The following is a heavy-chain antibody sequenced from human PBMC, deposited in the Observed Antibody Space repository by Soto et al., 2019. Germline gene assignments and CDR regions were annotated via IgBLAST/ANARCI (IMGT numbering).Heavy chain of an antibody. D-gene: IGHD2-15*01. CDR1: GYTFTSYY. CDR3: ARDQSSGGSCYSCYYGMDV. V-gene: IGHV1-46*01. J-gene: IGHJ6*02. Sequence: ASVKVSCKASGYTFTSYYMHWVRQAPGQGLEWMGIINPSGGSTSYAQKSQGRVTMTRDTSTSTVYMELSSLRSEDTAVYYCARDQSSGGSCYSCYYGMDVWGQGTTVTVSS. CDR2: INPSGGST.